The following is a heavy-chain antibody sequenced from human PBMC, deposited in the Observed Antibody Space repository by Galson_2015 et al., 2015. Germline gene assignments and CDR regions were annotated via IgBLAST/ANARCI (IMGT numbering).Heavy chain of an antibody. CDR2: INPNGGDN. CDR3: TRAVDQDFQN. Sequence: SVKVSFKASWFPFSDDYLHWVRQAPGQGLGWMGIINPNGGDNNYTQKFQGRVTMTRDTSTNTVYIGLNSLTSEDTAVYYCTRAVDQDFQNWGQGTLVTVSS. J-gene: IGHJ1*01. D-gene: IGHD5-12*01. CDR1: WFPFSDDY. V-gene: IGHV1-46*01.